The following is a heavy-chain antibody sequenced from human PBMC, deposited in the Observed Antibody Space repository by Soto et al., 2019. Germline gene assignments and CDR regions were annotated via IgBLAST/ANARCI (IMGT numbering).Heavy chain of an antibody. V-gene: IGHV4-31*03. J-gene: IGHJ4*02. CDR1: GDSVSSNNYY. D-gene: IGHD3-22*01. CDR2: IHYSGDS. Sequence: SETLSLTCTVIGDSVSSNNYYWSWIRQRPGKGLEWIGYIHYSGDSYDNPSLTSRITTSMDVSKNQFPLNLRSVTAADTAIYYCARDVNDSSGSQGFDYWGQGTLVTVSS. CDR3: ARDVNDSSGSQGFDY.